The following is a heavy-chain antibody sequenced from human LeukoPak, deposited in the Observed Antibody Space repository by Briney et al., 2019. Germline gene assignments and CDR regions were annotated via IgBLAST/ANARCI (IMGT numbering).Heavy chain of an antibody. CDR1: GYSISSGYY. J-gene: IGHJ6*02. V-gene: IGHV4-38-2*02. CDR3: ASDRVRYYGMDV. Sequence: SETLSLTCTISGYSISSGYYWGWIRQPPGKGLEWIGSIYHSGSTYYNPSLKSRVTISVDTSKNQFSLKLSSVTAADTAVYYCASDRVRYYGMDVWGQGTTVTVSS. CDR2: IYHSGST. D-gene: IGHD4-11*01.